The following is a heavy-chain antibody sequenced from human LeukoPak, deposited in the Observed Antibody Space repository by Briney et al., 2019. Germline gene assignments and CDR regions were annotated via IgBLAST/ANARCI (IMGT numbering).Heavy chain of an antibody. CDR3: ARDSRAAALAFDY. D-gene: IGHD6-25*01. CDR2: ISYDGSNK. Sequence: AGGSLRLSCAASGFTFSSYAMHWVRQAPGKGLEWVAVISYDGSNKYYADSVKGRFTISRDNSKNTLYLQMNSLRAEDTAVYYCARDSRAAALAFDYWGQGTLVTVSS. V-gene: IGHV3-30*04. J-gene: IGHJ4*02. CDR1: GFTFSSYA.